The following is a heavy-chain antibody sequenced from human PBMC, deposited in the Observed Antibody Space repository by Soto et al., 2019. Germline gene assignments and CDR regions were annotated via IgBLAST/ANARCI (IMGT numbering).Heavy chain of an antibody. D-gene: IGHD6-6*01. CDR3: AAGGPRPRPPKALGY. J-gene: IGHJ4*02. V-gene: IGHV1-58*01. Sequence: QMQLVQSGPEVKKPGTSVKVSCKASGFTFTSSAVQWVRQARGQRLEWIGWIVVGSGNTNYAQKFQERVTITRDMATSTALMELSRLRSEDTAVYYCAAGGPRPRPPKALGYWGQGTLVTVPS. CDR2: IVVGSGNT. CDR1: GFTFTSSA.